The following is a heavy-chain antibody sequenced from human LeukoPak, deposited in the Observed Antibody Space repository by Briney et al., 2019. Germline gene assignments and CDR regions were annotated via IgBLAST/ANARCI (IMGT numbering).Heavy chain of an antibody. Sequence: SETLSLTCTVSGGSISSYYWIWIRQPPGKGLEWIGYIYYSGSTNYNPSLKSRVAISVDTSKKQFSLKLSSVTAADTAVYYCARESHVERDDFWGQGTLITVSS. CDR1: GGSISSYY. V-gene: IGHV4-59*01. CDR3: ARESHVERDDF. CDR2: IYYSGST. J-gene: IGHJ4*02. D-gene: IGHD1-1*01.